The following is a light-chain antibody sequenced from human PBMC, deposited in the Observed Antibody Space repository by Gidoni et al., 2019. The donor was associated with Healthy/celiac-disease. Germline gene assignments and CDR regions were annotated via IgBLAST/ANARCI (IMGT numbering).Light chain of an antibody. Sequence: DIQMTQCPSSVSASVGDRVTITCRASQGISSWLDWYQQKPGKAPKLLIYAASSLQSGVPSRFSGSGSGTDFTLTFSSLQPEDFATYYCQQANSFLGWTFGHGTKVEIK. J-gene: IGKJ1*01. CDR2: AAS. CDR1: QGISSW. CDR3: QQANSFLGWT. V-gene: IGKV1-12*01.